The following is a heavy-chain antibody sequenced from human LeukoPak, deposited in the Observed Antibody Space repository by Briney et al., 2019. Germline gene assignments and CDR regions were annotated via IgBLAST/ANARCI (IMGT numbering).Heavy chain of an antibody. Sequence: GGSLRLSCAGSGFTFSNAWMNWVRQAPGKGLEWVSAISGSGGSTYYADSVKGRFTISRDNSKNTLYLQMNSLRAEDTAVYYCTYYDSSGTKAFDYWGQGTLVTVSS. CDR1: GFTFSNAW. V-gene: IGHV3-23*01. CDR3: TYYDSSGTKAFDY. D-gene: IGHD3-22*01. J-gene: IGHJ4*02. CDR2: ISGSGGST.